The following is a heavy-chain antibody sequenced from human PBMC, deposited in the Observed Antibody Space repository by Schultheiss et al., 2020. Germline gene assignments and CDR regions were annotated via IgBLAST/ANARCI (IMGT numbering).Heavy chain of an antibody. CDR1: GFTFSDYY. CDR3: ARGGGLGLDGYKDY. CDR2: ISSSSSYI. J-gene: IGHJ4*02. Sequence: GESLKISCAASGFTFSDYYMSWIRQAPGKGLEWVSSISSSSSYIYYADSVKGRFTISRDNAKNSLYLQMNSLRAEDTAVYYCARGGGLGLDGYKDYWGQGTLVNVS. D-gene: IGHD5-24*01. V-gene: IGHV3-11*06.